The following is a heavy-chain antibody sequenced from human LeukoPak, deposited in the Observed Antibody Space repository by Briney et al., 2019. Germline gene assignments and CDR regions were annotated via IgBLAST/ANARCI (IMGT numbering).Heavy chain of an antibody. D-gene: IGHD2-21*02. V-gene: IGHV4-39*01. CDR3: AQAPAYCGGDCFDYFDY. CDR1: GGSISSSSYY. CDR2: IYYSGST. J-gene: IGHJ4*02. Sequence: SETLSLTCTVSGGSISSSSYYWGWIRQPPGKGLEWIGSIYYSGSTYCNPSLKSRVTISVDTSKNQFSLKLSSVTAADTAVYYCAQAPAYCGGDCFDYFDYWGQGTLVTVSS.